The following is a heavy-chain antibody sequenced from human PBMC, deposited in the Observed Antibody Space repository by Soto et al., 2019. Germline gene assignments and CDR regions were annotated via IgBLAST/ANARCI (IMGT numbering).Heavy chain of an antibody. D-gene: IGHD3-10*01. J-gene: IGHJ4*02. V-gene: IGHV1-18*04. CDR1: GYTFTSYG. Sequence: ASVKVSCKASGYTFTSYGISWVRPAPGQGLEWMGWLSAYNGNTNYAQKLQGRVTMTTDTSTSTAYMELRSLRSDDTAVYYCAGVRHGAGSYYNGWGQGTLVTVSS. CDR3: AGVRHGAGSYYNG. CDR2: LSAYNGNT.